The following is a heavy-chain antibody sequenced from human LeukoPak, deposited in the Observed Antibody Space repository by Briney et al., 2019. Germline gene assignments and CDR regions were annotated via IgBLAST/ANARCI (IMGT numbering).Heavy chain of an antibody. D-gene: IGHD6-6*01. CDR2: IYTSGST. V-gene: IGHV4-4*07. J-gene: IGHJ6*03. CDR1: GGSISSYY. CDR3: ARAYSSSSYYYYYMDV. Sequence: SETLSLTXTVSGGSISSYYWSWIRQSAGKGLEWIGRIYTSGSTNYNPSLKSRVTMSVDTSKNQFSLKLSSVTAADTAVYYCARAYSSSSYYYYYMDVWGKGTTVTVSS.